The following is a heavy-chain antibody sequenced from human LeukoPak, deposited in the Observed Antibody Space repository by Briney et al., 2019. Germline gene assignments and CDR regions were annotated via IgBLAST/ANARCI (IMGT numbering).Heavy chain of an antibody. CDR2: TRNIVNSHIT. J-gene: IGHJ4*02. CDR1: GFTFSDHY. Sequence: GGSLRLSCEASGFTFSDHYMDWVRQAPGKGLEWVGRTRNIVNSHITEYAASVKGRFTISRDDSKNSLYLQMNSLKTEDTAVYYCAREYYFGENYFDYWGQGTLVTVSS. CDR3: AREYYFGENYFDY. V-gene: IGHV3-72*01. D-gene: IGHD3-16*01.